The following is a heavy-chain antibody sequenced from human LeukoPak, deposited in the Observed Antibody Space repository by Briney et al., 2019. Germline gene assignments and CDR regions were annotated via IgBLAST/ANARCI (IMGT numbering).Heavy chain of an antibody. CDR1: GGSISSSSYY. CDR3: ARDPTCYDGRGYNAYFDL. Sequence: SETLSLTCTVSGGSISSSSYYWGWIRQPPGKGLECIGNIYYSGNTNYNPSLKSRVSISVDTSKNQSSLNLTSVTAADTAVYYCARDPTCYDGRGYNAYFDLWGRGTLVTVSS. CDR2: IYYSGNT. V-gene: IGHV4-39*07. J-gene: IGHJ2*01. D-gene: IGHD3-22*01.